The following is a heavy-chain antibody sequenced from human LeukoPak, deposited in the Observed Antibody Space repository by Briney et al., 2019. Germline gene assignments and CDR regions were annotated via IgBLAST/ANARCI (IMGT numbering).Heavy chain of an antibody. Sequence: GGSLRLSCAASGVTFSSYTMNWVRQAPGKGLEWVSSISSSSNYIYYADSVKGRFTISRDNAKDSLYLQMNRLRAEDTAVYYCARDAPLPDFWGQGTLVTVPS. CDR2: ISSSSNYI. D-gene: IGHD1-26*01. J-gene: IGHJ4*02. CDR1: GVTFSSYT. CDR3: ARDAPLPDF. V-gene: IGHV3-21*01.